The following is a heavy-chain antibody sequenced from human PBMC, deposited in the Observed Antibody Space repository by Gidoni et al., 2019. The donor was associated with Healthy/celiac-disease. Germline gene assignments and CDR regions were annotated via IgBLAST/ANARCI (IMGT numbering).Heavy chain of an antibody. CDR2: ISSGDST. D-gene: IGHD4-17*01. V-gene: IGHV3-53*01. CDR1: GFTVSRNY. CDR3: ARSTVTTFSYYYGMDV. Sequence: EAQLVESGGGLIQPGGSLRLSCAASGFTVSRNYMSWVRQAPGKGLEWVSVISSGDSTYYADSVKGRFTISRDNSKNTLYLQMNSLRAEDTAVYYCARSTVTTFSYYYGMDVWGQGTTVTVSS. J-gene: IGHJ6*02.